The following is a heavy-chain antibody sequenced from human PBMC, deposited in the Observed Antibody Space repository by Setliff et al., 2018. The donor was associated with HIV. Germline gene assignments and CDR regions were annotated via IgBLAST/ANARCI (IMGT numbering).Heavy chain of an antibody. V-gene: IGHV3-7*03. D-gene: IGHD3-22*01. CDR2: IKQDGSEK. Sequence: PGGSLRLSCAASGFTLSNYWMSWVRQAPGKGLEWVANIKQDGSEKYYVDSVKGRFTISRDNAKNSLFLEMNSLKAEDTAVYYCARAYNVYDYRFDSSGYDYWGQGTLVTVSS. J-gene: IGHJ4*02. CDR1: GFTLSNYW. CDR3: ARAYNVYDYRFDSSGYDY.